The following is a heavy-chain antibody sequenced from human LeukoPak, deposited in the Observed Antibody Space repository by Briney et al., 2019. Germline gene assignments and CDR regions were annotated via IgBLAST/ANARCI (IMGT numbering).Heavy chain of an antibody. D-gene: IGHD2-2*01. V-gene: IGHV4-34*01. CDR2: IYHSGST. CDR3: ARVTSWYYFDY. CDR1: GGSFSDYY. Sequence: SETLSLTCAVYGGSFSDYYWSWIRQPPGKGLEWIGEIYHSGSTNYNPSLKSRVTISVDTSKNQFSLKLSSVTAADTAVYYCARVTSWYYFDYWGQGTLVTVSS. J-gene: IGHJ4*02.